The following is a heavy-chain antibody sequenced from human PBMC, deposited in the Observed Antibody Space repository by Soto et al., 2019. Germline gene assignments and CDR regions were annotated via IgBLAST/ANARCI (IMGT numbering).Heavy chain of an antibody. CDR3: ARVSSSSVFSSYYYYGMDV. J-gene: IGHJ6*02. CDR1: GGSISSGGYY. D-gene: IGHD6-6*01. Sequence: SETLSLTCTVSGGSISSGGYYWSWLRQHPGKGLEWIGYIYYRGSTYYNPSLKSRVTISVDTSKNQFSLKLSSVTAADTAVYYCARVSSSSVFSSYYYYGMDVWGQGTKVTVSS. V-gene: IGHV4-31*03. CDR2: IYYRGST.